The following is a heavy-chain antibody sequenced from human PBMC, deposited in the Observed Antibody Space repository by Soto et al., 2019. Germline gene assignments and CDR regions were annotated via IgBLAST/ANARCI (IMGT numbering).Heavy chain of an antibody. CDR2: ISSNGDTT. CDR3: VKGRCRTTTCYTAVYYCAKYRRTDAEGYRLDF. V-gene: IGHV3-64D*06. Sequence: TGGSLRLSCSASGFDFKNYAMHWVRQAPGKGPEYLSGISSNGDTTYYADSVKDRITISRDNSNNAVYLQLSSLTTADTAVYHCVKGRCRTTTCYTAVYYCAKYRRTDAEGYRLDFWGQGTLVTVSS. D-gene: IGHD2-2*01. CDR1: GFDFKNYA. J-gene: IGHJ4*02.